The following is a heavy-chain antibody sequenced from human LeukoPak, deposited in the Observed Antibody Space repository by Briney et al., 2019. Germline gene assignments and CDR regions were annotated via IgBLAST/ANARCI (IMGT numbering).Heavy chain of an antibody. D-gene: IGHD6-6*01. CDR3: AKEHLIAALYYYYMDV. V-gene: IGHV3-23*01. J-gene: IGHJ6*03. CDR2: IGGSGEYT. Sequence: GGSLRVSCAASGFSFSTYAMAWVRQAPGKGLEWVSAIGGSGEYTFYADSVKGRFTTSRDNSKNTLYLQMNSLRAEDTAIYYCAKEHLIAALYYYYMDVWGKGTTVTVSS. CDR1: GFSFSTYA.